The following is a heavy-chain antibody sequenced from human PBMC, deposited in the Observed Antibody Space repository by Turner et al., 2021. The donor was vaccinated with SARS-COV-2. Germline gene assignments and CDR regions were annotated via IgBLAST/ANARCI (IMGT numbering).Heavy chain of an antibody. D-gene: IGHD3-22*01. J-gene: IGHJ3*02. Sequence: EVQLLESGGGVVQPGGSLRISCAASGFTFTSYAMSWVRQAPGKGLEWVSTIGASGGTTYYADSVRDRFTISRDNSKNTLYLQINSLRAEDTALYYCAREKPGFDSSGYYPDAFDIWGQGTMVTVSS. CDR1: GFTFTSYA. CDR3: AREKPGFDSSGYYPDAFDI. CDR2: IGASGGTT. V-gene: IGHV3-23*01.